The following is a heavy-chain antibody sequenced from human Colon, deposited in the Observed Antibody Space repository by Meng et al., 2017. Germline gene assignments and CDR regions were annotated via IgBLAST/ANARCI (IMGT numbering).Heavy chain of an antibody. D-gene: IGHD2-2*01. CDR1: GGSFTDFY. J-gene: IGHJ4*02. CDR2: INHGGGT. CDR3: ASGRKYCSSTSCYGQFDY. Sequence: QVQLKELGARLLRPSETLSLTCTVYGGSFTDFYWSWVRQSPERGLEWIGEINHGGGTNYNPSLSSRVTISLDTSKNQFFLKMNSVTAADTAVYYCASGRKYCSSTSCYGQFDYWGQGTLVTVSS. V-gene: IGHV4-34*01.